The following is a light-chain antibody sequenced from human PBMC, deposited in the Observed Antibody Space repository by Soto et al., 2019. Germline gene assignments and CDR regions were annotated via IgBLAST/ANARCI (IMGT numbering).Light chain of an antibody. V-gene: IGLV2-8*01. CDR3: SSSAGSNIPYV. CDR1: SSDIGGYKY. J-gene: IGLJ1*01. Sequence: HSVLTQPPSASGSPGQSVIISCTGTSSDIGGYKYVSWYQQRPGRAPKLIISEVSKRPSGVPDRFSGSKSGNTASLTVSGLQAEDEADYYCSSSAGSNIPYVFGTGTKLTVL. CDR2: EVS.